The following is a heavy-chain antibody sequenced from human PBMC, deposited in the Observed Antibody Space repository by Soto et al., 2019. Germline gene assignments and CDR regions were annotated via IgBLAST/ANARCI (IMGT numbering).Heavy chain of an antibody. D-gene: IGHD6-13*01. V-gene: IGHV5-10-1*01. J-gene: IGHJ4*01. CDR2: IDPSESYT. CDR1: GESFTSYW. Sequence: PGESLKIAWKGAGESFTSYWISWVRQMPGKGLEWMGRIDPSESYTNYSPSFQGHVTISARTSTSPTYLQSSSPKASDTAVYYSARVGALGSSSCFDYWGQGTLVTVSS. CDR3: ARVGALGSSSCFDY.